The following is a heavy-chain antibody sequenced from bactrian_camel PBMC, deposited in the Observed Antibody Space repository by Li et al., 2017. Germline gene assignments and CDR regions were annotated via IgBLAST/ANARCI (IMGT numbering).Heavy chain of an antibody. CDR1: VSIYSSWC. CDR3: AADQGDCDTDYFVDGELFGV. J-gene: IGHJ4*01. CDR2: IDMEGNI. D-gene: IGHD4*01. V-gene: IGHV3S53*01. Sequence: QVQLVESGGGLVQPGGSLRLRCEASVSIYSSWCVGWFRQTPGREREREGIAAIDMEGNIRYSDSVKGRFTISQNDAKDTFYLQMDSLKPTDTAMYYCAADQGDCDTDYFVDGELFGVWGQGTQVTVS.